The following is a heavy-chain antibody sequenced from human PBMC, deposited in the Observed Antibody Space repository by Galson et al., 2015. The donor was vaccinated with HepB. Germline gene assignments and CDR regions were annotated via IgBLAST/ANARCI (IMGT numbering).Heavy chain of an antibody. V-gene: IGHV3-23*01. CDR2: IGGSGYYT. CDR3: TKGPTIDIYFDY. J-gene: IGHJ4*02. Sequence: SLRLSCAVSGFTFSSYPMNWVRQAPGKGLEWVPTIGGSGYYTDYADSVKGRFTVSRDNSQNTLHLQMNSLRVEDTAVYYCTKGPTIDIYFDYWGRGTLVTVSS. D-gene: IGHD3-9*01. CDR1: GFTFSSYP.